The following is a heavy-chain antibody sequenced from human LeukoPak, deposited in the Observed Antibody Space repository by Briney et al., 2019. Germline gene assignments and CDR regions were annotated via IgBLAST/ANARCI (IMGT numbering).Heavy chain of an antibody. Sequence: GGSLRLSCAASGFTFSSYSMNWVRQAPGKGLEWVSSISSSSSYIYYADSVKGRFTISRDNAKNSLYPQMNSLRAEDTAVYYCARDTAPMVITTYFDYWGQGTLVTVSS. J-gene: IGHJ4*02. CDR1: GFTFSSYS. D-gene: IGHD3-22*01. V-gene: IGHV3-21*01. CDR3: ARDTAPMVITTYFDY. CDR2: ISSSSSYI.